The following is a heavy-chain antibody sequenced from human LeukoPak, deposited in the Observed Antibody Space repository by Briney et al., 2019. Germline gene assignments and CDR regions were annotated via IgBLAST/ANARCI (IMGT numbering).Heavy chain of an antibody. D-gene: IGHD3-10*01. CDR1: GYTFTSYD. J-gene: IGHJ6*03. V-gene: IGHV1-8*01. CDR3: ARWYGSGSYYNPFALPFSTPYYYYMDV. CDR2: MNPNSGNT. Sequence: ASVKVSCKASGYTFTSYDINWVRQATGQGLEWMGWMNPNSGNTGYAQKFQGRVTMTRNTSISTAYTELSSLRSEDTAVYYCARWYGSGSYYNPFALPFSTPYYYYMDVWGKGTTVTVSS.